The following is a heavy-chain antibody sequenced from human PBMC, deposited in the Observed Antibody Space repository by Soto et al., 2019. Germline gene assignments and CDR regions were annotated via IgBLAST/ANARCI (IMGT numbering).Heavy chain of an antibody. CDR2: ISYSGGT. CDR1: GDSISGSSFY. Sequence: QLQLHQSGPGLVKPSGTLSLTCSVSGDSISGSSFYWVWIRQPPWKGLEWIGSISYSGGTYHNPSLQSRVTISVDTSKNQFSLKLTSVTAADTAVYYCARRRASDYGGNNHPYYFDYWGQGTPVTVSS. V-gene: IGHV4-39*01. J-gene: IGHJ4*02. CDR3: ARRRASDYGGNNHPYYFDY. D-gene: IGHD4-17*01.